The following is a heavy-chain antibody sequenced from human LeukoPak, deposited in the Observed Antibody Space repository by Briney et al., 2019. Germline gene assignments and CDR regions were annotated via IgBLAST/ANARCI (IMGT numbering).Heavy chain of an antibody. D-gene: IGHD3-9*01. V-gene: IGHV1-18*04. Sequence: ASVTVSCKASGYTFISYGFSWVRQAPGQGLEWMGWISAYNGHTNYAQKLQGRVTMTTDTSTSTAYMELRSLRSDDTAVYYCARDYYDILTGYSIQPFDYWGQGTLVTVSS. J-gene: IGHJ4*02. CDR3: ARDYYDILTGYSIQPFDY. CDR2: ISAYNGHT. CDR1: GYTFISYG.